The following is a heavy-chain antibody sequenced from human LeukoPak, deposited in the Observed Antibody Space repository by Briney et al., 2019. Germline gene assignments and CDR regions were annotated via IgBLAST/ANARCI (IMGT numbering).Heavy chain of an antibody. J-gene: IGHJ4*01. D-gene: IGHD3-22*01. CDR2: IGYGGDT. CDR1: GFTFGNYA. Sequence: GGSLRLSCEASGFTFGNYAMNWVRQAPGKELEWVSVIGYGGDTFYADSVRGRFTISRDNSKNTLYLQMNSLRVEDTAVYYCARKTAGHYPFDSWGQGTLVTVSS. V-gene: IGHV3-23*01. CDR3: ARKTAGHYPFDS.